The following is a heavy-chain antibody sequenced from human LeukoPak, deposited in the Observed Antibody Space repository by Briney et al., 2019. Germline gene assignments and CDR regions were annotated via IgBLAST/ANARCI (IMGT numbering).Heavy chain of an antibody. D-gene: IGHD1-26*01. V-gene: IGHV4-59*08. CDR3: ARHPSVGATTGFDY. CDR1: GGSISSNY. J-gene: IGHJ4*02. Sequence: SETLSLTCTVSGGSISSNYWSWIRQPPGKGLEWIGYVSYRGSTNYNPSLKSRVTISVDTSKNQFSLKLSSVTAADTAVYYCARHPSVGATTGFDYWGQGTLVIVPS. CDR2: VSYRGST.